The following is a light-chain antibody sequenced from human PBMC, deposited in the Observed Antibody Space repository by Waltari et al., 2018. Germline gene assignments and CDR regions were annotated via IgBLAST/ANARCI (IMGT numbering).Light chain of an antibody. Sequence: AIQMTQSPSSPSASVGARVPITCRASQGIRNDLGWYLQKPGKAPKLLIYAASNLQSGVPSRFSGSGSGTYFTLTISSLQPEDFATYYCLQDYNYPWTFGQGTRVEIK. V-gene: IGKV1-6*01. J-gene: IGKJ1*01. CDR2: AAS. CDR1: QGIRND. CDR3: LQDYNYPWT.